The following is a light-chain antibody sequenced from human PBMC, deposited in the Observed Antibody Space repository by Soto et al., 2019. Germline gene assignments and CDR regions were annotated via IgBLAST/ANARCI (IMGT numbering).Light chain of an antibody. CDR2: VNS. V-gene: IGLV1-40*01. J-gene: IGLJ2*01. CDR1: SSNIGAGYD. CDR3: QSYDSSLSAVV. Sequence: VLTQPPSVSGAPGQRVTISCTGSSSNIGAGYDVHWYQQLPGTAPKLLIYVNSNRPSGVPDRFSGSKSGTSASLAITGLQAEDEADYYCQSYDSSLSAVVFGGGTQLTVL.